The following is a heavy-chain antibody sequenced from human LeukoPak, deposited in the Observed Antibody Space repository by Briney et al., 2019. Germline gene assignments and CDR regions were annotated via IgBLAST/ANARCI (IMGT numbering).Heavy chain of an antibody. V-gene: IGHV3-30*02. D-gene: IGHD3-22*01. CDR1: GFTFSSYG. CDR3: AKSYYDNSGYYYNYYYYYMDV. J-gene: IGHJ6*03. CDR2: IRYDGSNK. Sequence: GGSLRLSCAASGFTFSSYGMHWVRQAPGKGLEWVAFIRYDGSNKYYADSVKGRFTISRDNSKNTLYLQMNSLRAEDTAVYYCAKSYYDNSGYYYNYYYYYMDVWGKGTTVTISS.